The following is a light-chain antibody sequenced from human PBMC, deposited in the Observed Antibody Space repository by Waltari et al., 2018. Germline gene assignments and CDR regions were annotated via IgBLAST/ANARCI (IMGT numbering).Light chain of an antibody. CDR1: QSVLYSVNNKNL. Sequence: DIVMTQSPDSLAVSLGERATFRCKSNQSVLYSVNNKNLLAWYQQKPGHPPKLLIYWASFRESGVPDRFTGRGSGTDFSLTITSLQAEDVAVYYCQQYFSIPWTFGQGTKVEIK. J-gene: IGKJ1*01. V-gene: IGKV4-1*01. CDR2: WAS. CDR3: QQYFSIPWT.